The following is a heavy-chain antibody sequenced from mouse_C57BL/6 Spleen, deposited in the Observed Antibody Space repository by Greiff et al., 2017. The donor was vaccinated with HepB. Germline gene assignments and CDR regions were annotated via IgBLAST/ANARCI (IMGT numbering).Heavy chain of an antibody. Sequence: EVMLVESGPGLVKPSQTVFLTCTVPGISITTGNYRWSWIRQFPGNKLEWIGYIYYSGTITYNPSLTSRTTITRDTPKNQFFLEMNSLTAEDTATYYCARRGYYGNYWYFDVWGTGTTVTVSS. CDR2: IYYSGTI. J-gene: IGHJ1*03. V-gene: IGHV3-5*01. CDR3: ARRGYYGNYWYFDV. D-gene: IGHD2-1*01. CDR1: GISITTGNYR.